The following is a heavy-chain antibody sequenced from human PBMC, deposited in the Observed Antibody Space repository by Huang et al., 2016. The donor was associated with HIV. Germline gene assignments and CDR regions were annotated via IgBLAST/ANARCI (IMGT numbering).Heavy chain of an antibody. Sequence: ASGNSFTSLPINWVRQAPGQGLEWMGGLVPMLVSATDAQKFRGRVTISADESTSTSYMELSSLRSDDTAVYYCATSTPMLGESGGWSGKVVITENVPYVDWGQGTLVTVSS. CDR1: GNSFTSLP. CDR3: ATSTPMLGESGGWSGKVVITENVPYVD. V-gene: IGHV1-69*01. J-gene: IGHJ4*02. CDR2: LVPMLVSA. D-gene: IGHD3-22*01.